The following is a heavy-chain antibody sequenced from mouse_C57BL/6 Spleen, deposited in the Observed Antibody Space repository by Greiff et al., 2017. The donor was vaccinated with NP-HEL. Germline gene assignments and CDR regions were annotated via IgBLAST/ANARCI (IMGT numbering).Heavy chain of an antibody. Sequence: VQLQQSGPELVKPGASVKLSCKASGYTFTSYDINWVKQRPGQGLEWIGWIYPRDGSTTYHEKFKGKATLTVDTSSSTSYMELHSLTSEDSAVYFCARTGTGYFGYWGQGTTLTVSS. D-gene: IGHD4-1*01. CDR1: GYTFTSYD. CDR3: ARTGTGYFGY. CDR2: IYPRDGST. J-gene: IGHJ2*01. V-gene: IGHV1-85*01.